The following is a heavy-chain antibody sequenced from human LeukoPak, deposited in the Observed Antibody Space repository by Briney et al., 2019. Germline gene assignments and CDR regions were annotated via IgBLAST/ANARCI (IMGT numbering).Heavy chain of an antibody. CDR3: ARAAANWGFDY. D-gene: IGHD7-27*01. Sequence: SETLSLTCTVSGGSISSSSYYWGWIRQPPGKGLEWIGSIYYSGSTYYNPSLKSRVTISVDTSKNQFSLKLSSVTAADTAVYYCARAAANWGFDYWGQGTLVTVSS. CDR1: GGSISSSSYY. CDR2: IYYSGST. V-gene: IGHV4-39*01. J-gene: IGHJ4*02.